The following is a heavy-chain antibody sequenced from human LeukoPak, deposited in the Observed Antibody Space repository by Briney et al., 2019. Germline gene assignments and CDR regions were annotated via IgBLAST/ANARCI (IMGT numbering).Heavy chain of an antibody. CDR1: GFTFSRYG. D-gene: IGHD5-12*01. CDR2: ISYDGNNK. V-gene: IGHV3-30*18. CDR3: AKAGVSLSGYDWVPHLDY. Sequence: GSLRLSCAASGFTFSRYGIHWVRQAPGKGLEWMAVISYDGNNKHYADSVKGRFTISRDNSKNTLYLQMNSLRAEDTAVYYCAKAGVSLSGYDWVPHLDYWGQGTLVTVSS. J-gene: IGHJ4*02.